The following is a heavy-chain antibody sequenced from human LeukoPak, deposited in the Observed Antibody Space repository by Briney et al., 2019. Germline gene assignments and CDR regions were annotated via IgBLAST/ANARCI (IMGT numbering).Heavy chain of an antibody. CDR3: ARAIMITSYWFDP. J-gene: IGHJ5*02. V-gene: IGHV3-30-3*01. CDR2: ISYDGSNK. CDR1: GFTFSSYA. Sequence: GGSLRLFCAASGFTFSSYAMHWVRQAPGKGLEWVAVISYDGSNKYYADSAKGRFTISRDNSKNTLYLQMNSLRAEDTAVYYCARAIMITSYWFDPWGQGTLVTVSS. D-gene: IGHD3-16*01.